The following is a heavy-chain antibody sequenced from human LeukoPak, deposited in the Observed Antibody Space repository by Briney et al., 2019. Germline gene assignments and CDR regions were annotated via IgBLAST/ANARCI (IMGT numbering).Heavy chain of an antibody. J-gene: IGHJ6*02. CDR3: ARAIDRPYYYYGMDV. D-gene: IGHD3-16*02. CDR2: INHSGST. Sequence: SETLSLTCAVYGGSFSGYYWSWIRQPPGKGLEWIGEINHSGSTNYNPSLKSRVTISVDTSKNQFSLKLSSVTAADTAVYYCARAIDRPYYYYGMDVWGQGTTVTVSS. CDR1: GGSFSGYY. V-gene: IGHV4-34*01.